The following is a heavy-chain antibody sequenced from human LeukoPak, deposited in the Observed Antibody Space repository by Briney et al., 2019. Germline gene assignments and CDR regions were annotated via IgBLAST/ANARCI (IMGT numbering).Heavy chain of an antibody. Sequence: SVKVSCKASGGTFSSYAISWVRQAPGQGLEWMGRIIPILGIANYAQKFQGRVTITADESTSTAYMELSSLRSEDTAVYYCARSESNGEYYFDYWGQGTLVTVSS. CDR1: GGTFSSYA. CDR2: IIPILGIA. V-gene: IGHV1-69*04. J-gene: IGHJ4*02. CDR3: ARSESNGEYYFDY.